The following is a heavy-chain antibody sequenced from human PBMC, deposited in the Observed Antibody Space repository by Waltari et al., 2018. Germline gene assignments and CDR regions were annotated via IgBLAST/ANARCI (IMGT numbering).Heavy chain of an antibody. V-gene: IGHV3-23*05. D-gene: IGHD2-21*02. Sequence: EVQLLESGGGLIQPGGSLRLSCGASGFTFSSYAMTWVRQDPGKGLEWVSSITSGTTTYYADSVKGRFTISRDNSKNTLYLQMNSLRAEDTAVYYCAKVVTNWFDPWGQGALVTVSS. J-gene: IGHJ5*02. CDR1: GFTFSSYA. CDR2: ITSGTTT. CDR3: AKVVTNWFDP.